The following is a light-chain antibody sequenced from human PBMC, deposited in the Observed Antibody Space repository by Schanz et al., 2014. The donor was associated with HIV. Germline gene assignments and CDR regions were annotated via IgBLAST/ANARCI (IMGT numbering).Light chain of an antibody. CDR1: QSLTSRY. J-gene: IGKJ1*01. CDR2: GAS. CDR3: QQYGSSPTWT. Sequence: EIVLTQSPVILSLSPGERATLSCRASQSLTSRYLAWYLQKPGQAPRLLIYGASSRATGIPDRFSGGGSGTDFTLTISRLEPEDFAVYSCQQYGSSPTWTFGQGTKVEIK. V-gene: IGKV3-20*01.